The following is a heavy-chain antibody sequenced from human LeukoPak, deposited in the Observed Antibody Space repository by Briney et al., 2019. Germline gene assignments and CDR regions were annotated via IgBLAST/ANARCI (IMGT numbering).Heavy chain of an antibody. Sequence: PSETLSLTCTVSGDSISSSSYYWGWIRQPPGKGLEWIGNVYYSGSTYYNPSLKSRVTISVDTSKNQFSLRVTSVTAADTAVHYCARYNRSDSYFDDWGQGTLVTVSS. CDR1: GDSISSSSYY. CDR3: ARYNRSDSYFDD. V-gene: IGHV4-39*01. D-gene: IGHD3-10*01. J-gene: IGHJ4*02. CDR2: VYYSGST.